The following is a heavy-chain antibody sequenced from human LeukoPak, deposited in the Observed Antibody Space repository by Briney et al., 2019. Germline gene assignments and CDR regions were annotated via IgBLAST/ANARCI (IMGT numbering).Heavy chain of an antibody. D-gene: IGHD3-3*01. J-gene: IGHJ6*03. CDR1: NYTFHSYG. CDR2: ISVYNGDT. Sequence: ASVKVSSKASNYTFHSYGITWVRQAPGKGLEWMGWISVYNGDTDYAQQFQDRVTMTADTSTNTAYLELRNLRSDDRAVYYCARRRITRVDYYYYYYMDVWGKGTTVTVSS. CDR3: ARRRITRVDYYYYYYMDV. V-gene: IGHV1-18*01.